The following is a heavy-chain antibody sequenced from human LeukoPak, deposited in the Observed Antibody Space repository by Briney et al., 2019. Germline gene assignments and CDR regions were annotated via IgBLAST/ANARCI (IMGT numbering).Heavy chain of an antibody. Sequence: PGGSLRLSCATSGFTFSSYAMSWVRQAPGKGLEWVSAISGSGGSTYYADSVKGRFTISRDNSKNTLYLQMNSLRAEDTAVYYCAKSGGLTYFDWLRREYYFDYWGQGTLVTVSS. J-gene: IGHJ4*02. CDR2: ISGSGGST. D-gene: IGHD3-9*01. CDR3: AKSGGLTYFDWLRREYYFDY. V-gene: IGHV3-23*01. CDR1: GFTFSSYA.